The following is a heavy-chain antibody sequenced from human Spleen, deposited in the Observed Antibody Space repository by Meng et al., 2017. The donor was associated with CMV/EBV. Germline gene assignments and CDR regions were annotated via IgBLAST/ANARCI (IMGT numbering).Heavy chain of an antibody. J-gene: IGHJ6*02. V-gene: IGHV3-11*01. CDR1: GFTFSDYY. CDR2: ISSSGSTI. CDR3: ARLDQEGYYYGMDV. Sequence: GESLKISCAASGFTFSDYYMSWIRQAPGKGLEWVSYISSSGSTIYYADSVKGRFTISRDNAKNSLYLQMNSLRAEDTAVYYCARLDQEGYYYGMDVWGQGTTVTVSS.